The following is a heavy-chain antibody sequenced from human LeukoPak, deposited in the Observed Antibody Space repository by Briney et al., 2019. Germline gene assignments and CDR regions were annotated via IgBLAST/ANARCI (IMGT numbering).Heavy chain of an antibody. D-gene: IGHD3-16*01. CDR2: ISAYSGDT. CDR3: ARWGVDAFDI. V-gene: IGHV1-18*01. J-gene: IGHJ3*02. CDR1: GYTFTSYG. Sequence: GASVKVSCKASGYTFTSYGISWVRQAPGQGLEWMGWISAYSGDTNYAQKFQGRATMTTDTSTSTAYMELSSLRSEDTAVYYCARWGVDAFDIWGQGTMVTVSS.